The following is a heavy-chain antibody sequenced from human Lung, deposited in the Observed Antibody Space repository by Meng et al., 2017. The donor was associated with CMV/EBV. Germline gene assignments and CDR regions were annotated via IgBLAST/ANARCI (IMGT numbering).Heavy chain of an antibody. V-gene: IGHV4-59*01. D-gene: IGHD5-12*01. Sequence: SQTXSLTXTVSGGSISSYYWSWIRQPPGKGPEWIGYIYYSGSTNYNPSLKNGVTISVDTSKNQFSLKLSSVTAADTAVYYCARAPGLRGYMDVWVQGTPVTVSS. J-gene: IGHJ6*02. CDR2: IYYSGST. CDR3: ARAPGLRGYMDV. CDR1: GGSISSYY.